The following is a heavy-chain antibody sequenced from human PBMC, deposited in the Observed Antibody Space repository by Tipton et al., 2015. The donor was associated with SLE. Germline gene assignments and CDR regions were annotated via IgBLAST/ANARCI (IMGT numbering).Heavy chain of an antibody. Sequence: SLRLSCAASGFTFSSYAMSWVRQAPGKGLEWVSAISGSGGSTYYADSVKGRFTISRDNSKNTLYLQMNSLRAEDTAVYYCARGSSVITQWYFDLWGRGTLVTVSS. CDR3: ARGSSVITQWYFDL. D-gene: IGHD3-22*01. CDR2: ISGSGGST. J-gene: IGHJ2*01. CDR1: GFTFSSYA. V-gene: IGHV3-23*01.